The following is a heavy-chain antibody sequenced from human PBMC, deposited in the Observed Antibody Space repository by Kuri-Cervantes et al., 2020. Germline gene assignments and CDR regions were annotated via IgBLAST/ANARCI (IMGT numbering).Heavy chain of an antibody. CDR3: AREVRVMF. J-gene: IGHJ3*01. CDR2: IKQDGSEK. CDR1: GFTFSSYG. Sequence: GESLKISCAASGFTFSSYGMHWVRQAPGKGLEWVANIKQDGSEKYYVDSVKGRFTISRDNAKNSLYLQMNSLRVEDTAVYHCAREVRVMFWGQGTMVTVSS. V-gene: IGHV3-7*01.